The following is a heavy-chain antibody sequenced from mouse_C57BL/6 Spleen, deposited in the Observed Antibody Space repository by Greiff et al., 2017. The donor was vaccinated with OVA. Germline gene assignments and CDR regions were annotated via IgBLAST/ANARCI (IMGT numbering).Heavy chain of an antibody. CDR1: GYTFTSYW. V-gene: IGHV1-5*01. CDR2: IYPGNGDT. CDR3: SITTSVVGGYFDV. D-gene: IGHD1-1*01. J-gene: IGHJ1*03. Sequence: SGTVLARPGASVKMSCKTSGYTFTSYWMHWVKQRPGQGLEWIGAIYPGNGDTSYNQKFKGKAKLTAVTSASTAYLELSSLTNEDSAVYYCSITTSVVGGYFDVWGTGTTVTVSS.